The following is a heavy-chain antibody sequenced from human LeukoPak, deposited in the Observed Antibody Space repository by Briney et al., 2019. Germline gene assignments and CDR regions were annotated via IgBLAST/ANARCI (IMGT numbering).Heavy chain of an antibody. D-gene: IGHD6-13*01. CDR3: ATTFEYSSSWSPLFSH. V-gene: IGHV3-9*03. CDR1: GFTFSSYA. J-gene: IGHJ4*02. CDR2: ISWNSGSI. Sequence: PGGSLRLSCAASGFTFSSYAMSWVREAPGKGLEWVSGISWNSGSIGYADSVKGRFTISRDNAKNSLYLQMNSLRAEDMALYYCATTFEYSSSWSPLFSHWGQGTLVTVSS.